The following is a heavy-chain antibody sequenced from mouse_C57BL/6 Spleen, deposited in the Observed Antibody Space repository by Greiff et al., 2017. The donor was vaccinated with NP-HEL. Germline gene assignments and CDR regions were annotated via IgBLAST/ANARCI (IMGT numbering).Heavy chain of an antibody. J-gene: IGHJ2*01. CDR3: ARGATVVCYYFDY. CDR1: GYSITSGYY. Sequence: DVQLQESGPGLVKPSQSLSLTCSVTGYSITSGYYWNWIRQFPGNKLEWMGYISYDGSNNYNPSLKNRISITRDTSKNQFFLKLNSVTTEDTATYYCARGATVVCYYFDYWGQGTTLTVSS. D-gene: IGHD1-1*01. V-gene: IGHV3-6*01. CDR2: ISYDGSN.